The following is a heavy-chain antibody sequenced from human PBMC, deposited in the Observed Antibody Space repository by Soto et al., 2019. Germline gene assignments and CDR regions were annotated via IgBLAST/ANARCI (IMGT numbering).Heavy chain of an antibody. D-gene: IGHD6-19*01. CDR3: ARHYSSGSRNWFDP. V-gene: IGHV4-39*01. Sequence: PSETLSLTCSVSGGSINSSSYFWGWVRQPPGKGLEWIGSIYYSGSTYYNPSLRSRVTISVDTSKNQFSLKLSSVTAADTAGFYCARHYSSGSRNWFDPWGQGTLVTVSS. CDR1: GGSINSSSYF. J-gene: IGHJ5*02. CDR2: IYYSGST.